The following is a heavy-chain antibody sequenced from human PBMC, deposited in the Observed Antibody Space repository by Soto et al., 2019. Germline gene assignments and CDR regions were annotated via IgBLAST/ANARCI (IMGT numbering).Heavy chain of an antibody. CDR3: ARDPLGYYDSSGYYYAFDI. Sequence: ASVKVSCKASGGTFSSYAISWVRQAPGQGLEWMGGIIPIFGTANYAQKFQGRVTITADKSTSTAYMELSSLRSEDTAVYYCARDPLGYYDSSGYYYAFDIWGQGTMVTV. D-gene: IGHD3-22*01. CDR2: IIPIFGTA. J-gene: IGHJ3*02. CDR1: GGTFSSYA. V-gene: IGHV1-69*06.